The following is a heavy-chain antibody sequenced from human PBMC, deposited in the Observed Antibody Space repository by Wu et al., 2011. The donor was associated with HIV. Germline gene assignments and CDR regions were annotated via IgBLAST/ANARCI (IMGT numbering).Heavy chain of an antibody. V-gene: IGHV1-18*01. CDR2: ISAYNGNT. CDR3: ALHQGSKYFQF. CDR1: GYSFTTYT. Sequence: LVQSGAEVKKPGASVKVSCKASGYSFTTYTISWVRQAPGQGLEWLGWISAYNGNTNYAQNLQGRVTMTTDTSTSTAYMELRSLRSDDTAVYYCALHQGSKYFQFWGQGHPGQRLL. J-gene: IGHJ1*01. D-gene: IGHD4-11*01.